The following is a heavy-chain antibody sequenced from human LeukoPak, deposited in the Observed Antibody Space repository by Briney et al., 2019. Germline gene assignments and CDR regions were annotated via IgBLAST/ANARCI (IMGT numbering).Heavy chain of an antibody. CDR1: GYTFTSYY. CDR2: INPNSGGT. J-gene: IGHJ6*03. D-gene: IGHD6-13*01. V-gene: IGHV1-2*02. CDR3: ARDAIAAAGTQLPYYYYYMDV. Sequence: GASVKVSCKASGYTFTSYYIHWVRQAPRQGLGWMGLINPNSGGTNYAQKFQGRVTMTRDTSISTAYMELSRLRSDDTAVYYCARDAIAAAGTQLPYYYYYMDVWGKGTTVTISS.